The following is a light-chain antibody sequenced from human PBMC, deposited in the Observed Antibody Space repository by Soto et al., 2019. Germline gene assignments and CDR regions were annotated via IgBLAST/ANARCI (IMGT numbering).Light chain of an antibody. V-gene: IGKV1-5*03. J-gene: IGKJ5*01. CDR1: QSISSW. Sequence: DIQMTQSPSTLSASVGDRVTITCRASQSISSWLAWYQQKPGKAPKLPIYKASSLESGVPSRFGGSGSGTEFTLTISSLQPDDFATYYCQQYNSYSITFGQGTRLEIK. CDR3: QQYNSYSIT. CDR2: KAS.